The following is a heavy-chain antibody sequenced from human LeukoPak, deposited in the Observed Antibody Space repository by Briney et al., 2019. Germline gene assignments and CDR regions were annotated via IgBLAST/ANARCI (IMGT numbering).Heavy chain of an antibody. CDR3: ARDRAVAGFRFDY. CDR2: INPSGSIT. CDR1: GGTFSSYA. D-gene: IGHD6-19*01. Sequence: ASVKVSCKASGGTFSSYAISWVRQAPGQGLEWMGVINPSGSITSYAQNFQGRVTMTRDTSTSTVYMELSSLRSEDTAVYYCARDRAVAGFRFDYWGQGTLVTVSS. V-gene: IGHV1-46*01. J-gene: IGHJ4*02.